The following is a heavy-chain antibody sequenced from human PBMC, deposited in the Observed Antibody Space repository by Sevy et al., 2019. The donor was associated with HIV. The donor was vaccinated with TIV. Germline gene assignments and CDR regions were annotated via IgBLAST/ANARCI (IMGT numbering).Heavy chain of an antibody. Sequence: GGSLRLSCAASGFTFSSYSMNWVRQAPGKGLEWVSYISSSSTIYYADSVKGRFTISRDNAKNSLYLQMNSLRAEDTAVYYCARGLPNCSGGNCYSRDPFDYWGQGTLVTVSS. CDR2: ISSSSTI. V-gene: IGHV3-48*01. J-gene: IGHJ4*02. CDR3: ARGLPNCSGGNCYSRDPFDY. CDR1: GFTFSSYS. D-gene: IGHD2-15*01.